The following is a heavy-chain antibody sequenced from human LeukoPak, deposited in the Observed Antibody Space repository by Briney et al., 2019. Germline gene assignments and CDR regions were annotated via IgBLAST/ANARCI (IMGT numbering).Heavy chain of an antibody. J-gene: IGHJ5*02. CDR2: IYYSGST. CDR1: GGSISSGDYY. V-gene: IGHV4-30-4*08. CDR3: ARDGGRITIFGVVIHNWFDP. D-gene: IGHD3-3*01. Sequence: SETLSLTCTVSGGSISSGDYYWSWIRQPPGEGLEWIGYIYYSGSTYYNPSLKSRVTISVDRSKNQFSLKLSSVTAADTAVYYCARDGGRITIFGVVIHNWFDPWGQGTLVTVSS.